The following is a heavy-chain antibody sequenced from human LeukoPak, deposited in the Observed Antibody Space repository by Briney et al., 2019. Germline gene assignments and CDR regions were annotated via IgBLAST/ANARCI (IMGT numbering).Heavy chain of an antibody. Sequence: SETLSLTCTVSGYSISSGYYWGWIRQPPGKGLEWIGSIYHSGSTYYNPSLKSRVTISVDTSKNQFPLKLSSVTAADTAVYYCASSPLYYMDVWGKGTTVTVSS. CDR1: GYSISSGYY. V-gene: IGHV4-38-2*02. J-gene: IGHJ6*03. CDR2: IYHSGST. CDR3: ASSPLYYMDV.